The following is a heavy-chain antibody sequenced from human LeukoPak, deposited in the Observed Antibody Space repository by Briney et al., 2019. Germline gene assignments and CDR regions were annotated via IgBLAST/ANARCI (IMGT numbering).Heavy chain of an antibody. CDR1: PGSISSDSYY. J-gene: IGHJ4*02. CDR3: ARDNVVDATSGIDY. V-gene: IGHV4-39*07. D-gene: IGHD2-15*01. Sequence: PSETLSLTCTVPPGSISSDSYYWAWIRQPPGKGLDWIGSVSYSGSTYFNPSLKSRVTISLDTSKQQFSLKVTSMTAADTAVYFCARDNVVDATSGIDYWGQGTLVTVSS. CDR2: VSYSGST.